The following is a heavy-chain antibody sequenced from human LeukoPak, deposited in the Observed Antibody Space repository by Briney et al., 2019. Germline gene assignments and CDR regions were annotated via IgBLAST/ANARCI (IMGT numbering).Heavy chain of an antibody. CDR1: GGSFSTYY. Sequence: SETLSLTCAVYGGSFSTYYWSWIRQPPGKGLEWIGSIYHSGTTHYNPSLKSRVTISVDTSKNQFSLKLSSVTAADTAVYYCARQSRAGRTRPYSSSWFDYWGQGTLVTVSS. V-gene: IGHV4-34*01. D-gene: IGHD6-13*01. CDR3: ARQSRAGRTRPYSSSWFDY. J-gene: IGHJ4*02. CDR2: IYHSGTT.